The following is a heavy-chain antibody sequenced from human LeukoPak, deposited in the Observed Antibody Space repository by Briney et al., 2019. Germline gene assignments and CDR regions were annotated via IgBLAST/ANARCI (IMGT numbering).Heavy chain of an antibody. D-gene: IGHD3-10*01. V-gene: IGHV3-23*01. J-gene: IGHJ4*02. CDR1: GFTFSTCG. CDR2: ISGNDDGT. Sequence: GGSLRLSCTASGFTFSTCGMTWVRQAPGKGLEWVSSISGNDDGTYYADSVKGRFTISRDNSKNTLYLQMNGLRAEDTAIYCCAKRGPIYSASPGNYFDYWGQGTLVTVSS. CDR3: AKRGPIYSASPGNYFDY.